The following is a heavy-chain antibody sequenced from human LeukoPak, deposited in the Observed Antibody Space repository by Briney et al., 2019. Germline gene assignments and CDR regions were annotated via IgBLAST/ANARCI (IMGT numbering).Heavy chain of an antibody. Sequence: SETLSLTCAVYGGSFSGYYWSWIRQPPGKGLEWIGEINHSGSTNYNPSFKSRVTISVDTSKNQFSLKLSSVTAADTAVYYCARGLLRYFDWYQGPYNWFDPWGQGTLVTVSS. J-gene: IGHJ5*02. D-gene: IGHD3-9*01. CDR3: ARGLLRYFDWYQGPYNWFDP. CDR1: GGSFSGYY. V-gene: IGHV4-34*01. CDR2: INHSGST.